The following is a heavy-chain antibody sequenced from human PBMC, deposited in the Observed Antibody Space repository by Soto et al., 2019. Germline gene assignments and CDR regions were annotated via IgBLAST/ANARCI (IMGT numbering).Heavy chain of an antibody. CDR3: ATALPPYYYGSGSYLDYFDY. V-gene: IGHV1-69*02. Sequence: QVQLVQSGAEVKKPGSSVKVSCKASGGTFSSYTISWVRQAPGQGLEWMGRIIPILGIANYAQQLQGRVTITADKSTSTAYMELSSLRSEDTAVYYCATALPPYYYGSGSYLDYFDYWGQGNLVIVS. CDR2: IIPILGIA. CDR1: GGTFSSYT. D-gene: IGHD3-10*01. J-gene: IGHJ4*02.